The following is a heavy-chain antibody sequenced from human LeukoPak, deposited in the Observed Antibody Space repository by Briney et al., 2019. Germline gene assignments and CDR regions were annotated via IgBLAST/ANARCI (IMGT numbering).Heavy chain of an antibody. D-gene: IGHD1-26*01. CDR2: ISYDGSYK. J-gene: IGHJ4*02. V-gene: IGHV3-30*03. CDR3: ARGDVMGGATLDY. CDR1: GFSLSSYG. Sequence: PGRSLRLSCAVSGFSLSSYGMHWVRQAPGKGLEWVALISYDGSYKYYADSVRGRFTISRDNSKNTLYLQMYSLSAEDTAVYYCARGDVMGGATLDYWGQGTLVTVSS.